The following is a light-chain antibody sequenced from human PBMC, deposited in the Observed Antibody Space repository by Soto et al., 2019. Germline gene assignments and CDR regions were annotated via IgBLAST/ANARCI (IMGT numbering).Light chain of an antibody. CDR2: NTS. CDR1: QSVSSSS. V-gene: IGKV3-20*01. CDR3: QQYGSSRPT. Sequence: EIVLTQSPGTLSLSPGERATLSCRASQSVSSSSLAWYQQKPGQAPRLLIYNTSSRPTGVPDRFSGSGSETDFTLIISRLEAENFSPYYCQQYGSSRPTFGQGTKVEIK. J-gene: IGKJ1*01.